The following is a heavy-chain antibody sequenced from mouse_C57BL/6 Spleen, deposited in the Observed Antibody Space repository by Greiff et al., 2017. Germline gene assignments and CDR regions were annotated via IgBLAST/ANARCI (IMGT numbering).Heavy chain of an antibody. CDR2: IWTGGGT. CDR1: GFSLTSYA. J-gene: IGHJ1*03. CDR3: SGRDYRDWYFDD. D-gene: IGHD2-12*01. Sequence: VMLVESGPGLVAPSQSLSITCTVSGFSLTSYAISWVRQPPGKGLEWLGIIWTGGGTNYNSALKSSLSISKDNSKSQVFLKMSSLQTDDTARYCCSGRDYRDWYFDDWGTGTTVTVSS. V-gene: IGHV2-9-1*01.